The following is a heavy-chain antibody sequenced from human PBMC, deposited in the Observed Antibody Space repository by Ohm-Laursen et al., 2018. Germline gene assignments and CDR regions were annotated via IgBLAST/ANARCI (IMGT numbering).Heavy chain of an antibody. CDR1: GFTFSSYA. J-gene: IGHJ6*02. CDR3: AKDDTGASGWYGMDV. V-gene: IGHV3-23*01. Sequence: SLRLSCSASGFTFSSYAMSWVRQAPGKGLEWVSSISASGGNTYYADSVKGRFTISRDNSKITLYLQMNSLRAEDTAVYYCAKDDTGASGWYGMDVWGQGTTVTVSS. CDR2: ISASGGNT. D-gene: IGHD6-19*01.